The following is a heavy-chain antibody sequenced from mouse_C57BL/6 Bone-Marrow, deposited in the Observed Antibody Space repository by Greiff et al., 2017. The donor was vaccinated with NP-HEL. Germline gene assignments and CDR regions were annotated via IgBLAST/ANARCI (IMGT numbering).Heavy chain of an antibody. CDR2: FHPYNDDT. J-gene: IGHJ3*01. CDR1: GYTFTTYP. CDR3: ARPLDDGYYVGVFAY. Sequence: QVQLKQSGAELVKPGASVKMSCKASGYTFTTYPIEWMKQNHGKSLEWIGNFHPYNDDTKYNEKFKGKATLTVEKSSSTVYLELSRLTSDDSAVYYCARPLDDGYYVGVFAYWGQGTLVTVSA. V-gene: IGHV1-47*01. D-gene: IGHD2-3*01.